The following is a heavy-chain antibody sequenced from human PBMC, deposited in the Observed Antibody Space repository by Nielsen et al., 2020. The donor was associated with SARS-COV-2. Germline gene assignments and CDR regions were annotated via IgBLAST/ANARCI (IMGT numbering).Heavy chain of an antibody. CDR1: GFSLTTSGVG. Sequence: SGPTLVKLPQIFTLTCAFSGFSLTTSGVGVGWVRQPPGKALEWLALIYWDDDLRYSPPLQSRLTITKDTSKNEVVLTLTNMDPVDTATYYCAHISTTAGFDYWGPGTLVTVSS. CDR3: AHISTTAGFDY. D-gene: IGHD1-26*01. J-gene: IGHJ4*02. CDR2: IYWDDDL. V-gene: IGHV2-5*02.